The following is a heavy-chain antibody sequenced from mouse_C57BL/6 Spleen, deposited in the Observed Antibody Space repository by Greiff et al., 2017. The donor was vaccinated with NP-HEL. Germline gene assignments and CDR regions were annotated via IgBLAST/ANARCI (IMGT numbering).Heavy chain of an antibody. D-gene: IGHD3-3*01. CDR2: ISDGGSYT. CDR3: AREGGTEDYFDY. V-gene: IGHV5-4*01. J-gene: IGHJ2*01. Sequence: EVQLVESGGGLVKPGGSLKLSCAASGFTFSSYAMSWVRQTPEKRLEWVATISDGGSYTYYPDNVKGRFTISRDNAKNNLYLQMSHLKSEDTAMYYCAREGGTEDYFDYWGQSTTLTVSS. CDR1: GFTFSSYA.